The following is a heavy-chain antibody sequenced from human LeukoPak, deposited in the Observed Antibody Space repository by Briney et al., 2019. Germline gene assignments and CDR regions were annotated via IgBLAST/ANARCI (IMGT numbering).Heavy chain of an antibody. CDR3: ARDSSGSYYVIDY. Sequence: GGSLRLSCAASGFTFSSYEMNWVRQAPGKGLEWVSYISSSGSTIYYADSVKGRFTISRDNAKNSLYLQMNSLRAEDTAVYYCARDSSGSYYVIDYWGQGTLVTVSS. V-gene: IGHV3-48*03. J-gene: IGHJ4*02. CDR2: ISSSGSTI. CDR1: GFTFSSYE. D-gene: IGHD1-26*01.